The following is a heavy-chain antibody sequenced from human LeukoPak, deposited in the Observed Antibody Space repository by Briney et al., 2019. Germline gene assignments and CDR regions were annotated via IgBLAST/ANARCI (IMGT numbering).Heavy chain of an antibody. D-gene: IGHD4-23*01. CDR2: IDPSGSYT. CDR3: ARHRGYGGNSDFDS. V-gene: IGHV5-10-1*01. Sequence: GESLKTSCNAAGYIFSNYWITWVRQMPGKGLEWMGRIDPSGSYTNYSPSFQGHVTLSADKSINTAYLQWSSLKASHTAMYYCARHRGYGGNSDFDSWGQGTLVTVSS. J-gene: IGHJ4*02. CDR1: GYIFSNYW.